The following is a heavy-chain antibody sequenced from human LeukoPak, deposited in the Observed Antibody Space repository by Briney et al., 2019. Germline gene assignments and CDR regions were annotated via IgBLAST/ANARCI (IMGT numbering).Heavy chain of an antibody. D-gene: IGHD2/OR15-2a*01. CDR2: ISGSGAEI. CDR3: ARSGLSRFGF. Sequence: GGSLRLSCAAAGFTFSSCAMSWVRQAPGKGLEWVSAISGSGAEIYYADSVQGRFTISRDNSKSTLYLQMNSLRDDDTAIYYCARSGLSRFGFWGQGTLVTVSS. CDR1: GFTFSSCA. J-gene: IGHJ4*02. V-gene: IGHV3-23*01.